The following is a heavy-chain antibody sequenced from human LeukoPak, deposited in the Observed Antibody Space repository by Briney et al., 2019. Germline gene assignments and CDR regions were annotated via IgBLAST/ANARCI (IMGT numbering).Heavy chain of an antibody. J-gene: IGHJ4*02. CDR2: INPSGGST. CDR1: GYTFTGYY. CDR3: ARSIRSFYVDY. D-gene: IGHD3-10*01. V-gene: IGHV1-46*01. Sequence: ASVKVSCKASGYTFTGYYMHWVRQAPGQGLEWMGIINPSGGSTSYAQKFQGRVTMTRDMSTSTVYMELSSLRSEDTAVYYCARSIRSFYVDYWGQGTLVTVSS.